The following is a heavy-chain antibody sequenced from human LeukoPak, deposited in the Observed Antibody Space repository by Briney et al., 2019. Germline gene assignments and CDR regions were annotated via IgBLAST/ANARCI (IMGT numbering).Heavy chain of an antibody. CDR3: ARAPENYDFWSGSHYYYYMDV. J-gene: IGHJ6*03. V-gene: IGHV1-18*01. CDR1: GYTFTSYG. CDR2: ISAYNGNT. Sequence: ASVKVSCKASGYTFTSYGISWVRQAPGQGLEWMGWISAYNGNTNYAQKLQGRVTMTTDTSTSTAYMELRSLRSDDTAVYYCARAPENYDFWSGSHYYYYMDVWGKGTTVTVSS. D-gene: IGHD3-3*01.